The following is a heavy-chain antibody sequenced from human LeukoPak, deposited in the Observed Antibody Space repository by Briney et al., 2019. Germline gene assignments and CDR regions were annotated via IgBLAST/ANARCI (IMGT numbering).Heavy chain of an antibody. Sequence: PSETLSLTCTASGGSISSSSYYWGWIRQPPGKGLEWIGSIYYSGSTYYNPSLKSRVTISVDTSKNQFSLKLSSVTAADTAVYYCASASPELLWFGESWGQGTLVTVSS. D-gene: IGHD3-10*01. CDR3: ASASPELLWFGES. J-gene: IGHJ5*02. CDR1: GGSISSSSYY. CDR2: IYYSGST. V-gene: IGHV4-39*01.